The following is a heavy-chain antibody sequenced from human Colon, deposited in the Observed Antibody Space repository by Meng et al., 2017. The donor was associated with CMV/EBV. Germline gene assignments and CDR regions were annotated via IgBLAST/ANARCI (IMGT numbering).Heavy chain of an antibody. CDR3: VRDVLGYSSSSVALDL. V-gene: IGHV3-33*01. CDR1: GFTFSRNG. D-gene: IGHD6-6*01. Sequence: GGSLRLSCAASGFTFSRNGMHWVRQAPGKGLEWVAVIWYDGTDKFYADSVKGRFTISRDNSMDTVYLQMDSLTVEDTAVYYCVRDVLGYSSSSVALDLWGQGTMVTVSS. J-gene: IGHJ3*01. CDR2: IWYDGTDK.